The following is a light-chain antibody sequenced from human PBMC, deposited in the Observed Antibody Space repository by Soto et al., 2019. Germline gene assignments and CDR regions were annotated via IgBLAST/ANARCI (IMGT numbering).Light chain of an antibody. CDR3: CSYAGSTTPWV. V-gene: IGLV2-23*02. CDR1: SNDIGNYNL. Sequence: QAVLTQPASVSGSPGQSITISCTGTSNDIGNYNLVSWYQQHPGKAPKLMISAVSKRPSGVSNRFSGSKSGNTASLTISGLQAEDEANYYCCSYAGSTTPWVFGGGTQLTVL. CDR2: AVS. J-gene: IGLJ3*02.